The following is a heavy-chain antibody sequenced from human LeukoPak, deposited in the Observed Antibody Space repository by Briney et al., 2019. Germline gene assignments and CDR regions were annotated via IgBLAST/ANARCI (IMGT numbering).Heavy chain of an antibody. CDR2: ISWKSDSM. CDR1: SFTFSSYA. CDR3: AKDGGHTSVLYYFEC. J-gene: IGHJ4*02. Sequence: SLRLSCAASSFTFSSYAMSWVRQAPGRGLEWVSGISWKSDSMRYADSAKGRFTVSRDNGKNSLYLQMNSRRTEDTALYYCAKDGGHTSVLYYFECWGQGTLVTVSS. V-gene: IGHV3-9*01. D-gene: IGHD6-19*01.